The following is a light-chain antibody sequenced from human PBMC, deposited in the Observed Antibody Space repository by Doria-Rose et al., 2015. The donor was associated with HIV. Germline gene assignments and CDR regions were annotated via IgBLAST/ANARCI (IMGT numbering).Light chain of an antibody. J-gene: IGKJ3*01. V-gene: IGKV4-1*01. CDR2: WAS. Sequence: DIRMTQSPESLGMSLGERATLNCKSNQSLLYTSKNYLAWYQQNPGQPPKLLIYWASTRQSGVPARFSGSVSETDITLTISSLEAEDVAVYYGQQYYDTPSFGPGTTVDIK. CDR1: QSLLYTSKNY. CDR3: QQYYDTPS.